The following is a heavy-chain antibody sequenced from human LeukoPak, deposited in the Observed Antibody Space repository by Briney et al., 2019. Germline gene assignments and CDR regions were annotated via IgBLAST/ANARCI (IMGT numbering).Heavy chain of an antibody. D-gene: IGHD5-18*01. CDR3: ARVPGGGYSYGYFDY. CDR2: ISGSGGST. J-gene: IGHJ4*02. Sequence: GGSLRLSCAASGFTFSSYAMSWVRQARGKGLEWVSAISGSGGSTYYADSVKGRFTISRDNSKNTLYLQMNSLRAEDTAVYYCARVPGGGYSYGYFDYWGQGTLVTVSS. V-gene: IGHV3-23*01. CDR1: GFTFSSYA.